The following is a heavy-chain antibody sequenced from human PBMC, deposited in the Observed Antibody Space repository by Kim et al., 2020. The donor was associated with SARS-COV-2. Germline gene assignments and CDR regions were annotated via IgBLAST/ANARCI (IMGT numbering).Heavy chain of an antibody. V-gene: IGHV4-61*01. D-gene: IGHD1-26*01. J-gene: IGHJ3*02. CDR2: IYYSGST. CDR1: GGSVSSGSYY. Sequence: SETLSLTCTVSGGSVSSGSYYWSWIRQPPGKGLEWIGYIYYSGSTNYNPSLKSRVTISVDTSKNQFSLKLSSVTAADTAVYYCARVTSGSYDAFDIWGQGTMVTLSS. CDR3: ARVTSGSYDAFDI.